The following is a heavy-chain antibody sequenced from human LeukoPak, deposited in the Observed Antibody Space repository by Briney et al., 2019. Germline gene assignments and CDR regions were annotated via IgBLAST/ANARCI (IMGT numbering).Heavy chain of an antibody. D-gene: IGHD3-10*01. V-gene: IGHV4-34*01. Sequence: SETLSLTCAVHGGSFSGYYWSWIRQPPGKGLEWIGEINHSGSTNYNPSLKSRVTISVDTSKNQFSLKLGSVTAADTAVYYCARGRLVRGHAFDIWGQGTMVTVSS. CDR3: ARGRLVRGHAFDI. CDR1: GGSFSGYY. J-gene: IGHJ3*02. CDR2: INHSGST.